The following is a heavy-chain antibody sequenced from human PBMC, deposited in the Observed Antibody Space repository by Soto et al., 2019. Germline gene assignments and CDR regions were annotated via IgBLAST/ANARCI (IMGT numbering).Heavy chain of an antibody. D-gene: IGHD3-3*01. J-gene: IGHJ4*02. CDR2: LVVGSGNT. CDR1: GFRFTSSS. CDR3: AAVTVLRFFKLLPAYFTY. V-gene: IGHV1-58*01. Sequence: SVNFSFNTSGFRFTSSSVQWVRQARGQLLDCIGWLVVGSGNTHYAQHFQERVTLTRDMYTGTAYTELSSLRSEDAEIYYRAAVTVLRFFKLLPAYFTYWGQGTLVNVSS.